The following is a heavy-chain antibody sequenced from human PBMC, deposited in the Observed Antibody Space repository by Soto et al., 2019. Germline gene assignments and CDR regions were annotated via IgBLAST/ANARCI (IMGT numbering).Heavy chain of an antibody. CDR1: GGSFSGYY. CDR2: INHSGST. D-gene: IGHD2-15*01. Sequence: QVQLQQWGAGLLKPSETLSLTCAVYGGSFSGYYWSWIRQPPGKGLEWIGEINHSGSTNYNPSLKSRVTISVDTSKNQCSLKLSSVTAADTAGEYWARVGGSGGSCSQTRQTQKDASDIWGQGTMVTVSS. CDR3: ARVGGSGGSCSQTRQTQKDASDI. V-gene: IGHV4-34*01. J-gene: IGHJ3*02.